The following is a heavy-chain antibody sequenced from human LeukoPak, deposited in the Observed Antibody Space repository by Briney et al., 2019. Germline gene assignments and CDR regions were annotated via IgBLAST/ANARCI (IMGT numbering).Heavy chain of an antibody. CDR2: INHSGST. Sequence: PSETLSLTCAVYGGSFSGYYWSWIRQPPGKGLEWIGEINHSGSTNYNPSLKSRVTISVDTSKNQFSLKLSSVTAADTAVYYCARDRRGYGDPSDYWGQGILVTVSP. CDR3: ARDRRGYGDPSDY. V-gene: IGHV4-34*01. J-gene: IGHJ4*02. D-gene: IGHD4-17*01. CDR1: GGSFSGYY.